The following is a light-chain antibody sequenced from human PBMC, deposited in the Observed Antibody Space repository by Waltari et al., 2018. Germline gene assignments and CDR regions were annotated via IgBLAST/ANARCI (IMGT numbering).Light chain of an antibody. CDR1: RSAVGTCNY. V-gene: IGLV2-14*03. CDR2: DVS. Sequence: QSALTQPASVSGSPGQSITISCTGTRSAVGTCNYVPWYQQRPGKAPDLIIFDVSNRPSGVSIRFSGSKSGNTASLTISGLQAEDEADYYCNSYTNSGTYVFGSGTKVTVL. J-gene: IGLJ1*01. CDR3: NSYTNSGTYV.